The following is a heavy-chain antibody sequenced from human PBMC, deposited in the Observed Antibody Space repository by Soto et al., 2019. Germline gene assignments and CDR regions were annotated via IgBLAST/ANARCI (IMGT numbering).Heavy chain of an antibody. CDR3: AGSSGYYLIDDY. V-gene: IGHV1-3*05. Sequence: QVQLVQSGAEEKKPGASVKVSCKASGYTFTSYAMHWARQAPGQRLEWMGWINAGNGNTKYSQKFQGRVTITRDTSASTADMELSSLRSEDTAVYYCAGSSGYYLIDDYWGQGPLVTVSS. CDR2: INAGNGNT. CDR1: GYTFTSYA. J-gene: IGHJ4*02. D-gene: IGHD3-22*01.